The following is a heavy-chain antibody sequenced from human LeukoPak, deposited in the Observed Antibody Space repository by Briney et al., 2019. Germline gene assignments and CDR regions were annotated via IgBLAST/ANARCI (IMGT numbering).Heavy chain of an antibody. CDR2: ISGDGDST. J-gene: IGHJ6*02. CDR3: AKVGYSSGWYYYYYGMDV. CDR1: GFTFDDYA. Sequence: GGSLRLSCAASGFTFDDYAMHWVRQAPGKGLEWVSLISGDGDSTYYADSVEGRFTISRDNSKNSLYLQMNSLRTEDTALYYCAKVGYSSGWYYYYYGMDVWGQGTTVTVSS. D-gene: IGHD6-19*01. V-gene: IGHV3-43*02.